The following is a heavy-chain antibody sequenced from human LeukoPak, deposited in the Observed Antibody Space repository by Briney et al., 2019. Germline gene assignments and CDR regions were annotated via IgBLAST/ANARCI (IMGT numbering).Heavy chain of an antibody. CDR1: RFRLSSYC. CDR3: VAVTGRPAGGGVYY. D-gene: IGHD6-19*01. J-gene: IGHJ4*02. V-gene: IGHV3-23*01. Sequence: PGGSLSLSCAAARFRLSSYCMRWVRQAPGEGREWVASLSGGGRNAYYEDSVKGRFTISRDNSKNTLYLQMNSLRAEDTAVYYCVAVTGRPAGGGVYYWGKGTLVTVSS. CDR2: LSGGGRNA.